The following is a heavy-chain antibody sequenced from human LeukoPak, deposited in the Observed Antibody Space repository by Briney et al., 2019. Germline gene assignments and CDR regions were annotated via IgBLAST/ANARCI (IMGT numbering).Heavy chain of an antibody. V-gene: IGHV3-74*01. CDR3: ARDEGLRYFDWLPLDY. CDR2: INTDGSST. CDR1: GFTFSNCW. D-gene: IGHD3-9*01. Sequence: GGSLRLSCAASGFTFSNCWMHWVRQAPGKGLVWVSRINTDGSSTSYADSVKGRFTISRDNAKNTLYLQMNSLRAEDTAVYYCARDEGLRYFDWLPLDYWGQGILVTVSS. J-gene: IGHJ4*02.